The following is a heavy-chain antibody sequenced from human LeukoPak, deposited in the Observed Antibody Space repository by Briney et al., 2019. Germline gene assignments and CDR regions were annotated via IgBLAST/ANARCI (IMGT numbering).Heavy chain of an antibody. J-gene: IGHJ5*02. V-gene: IGHV1-69*05. CDR1: GGTFSSYA. CDR2: IIPIFGTA. CDR3: ARDQNVVVPAAHNWFDP. D-gene: IGHD2-2*01. Sequence: SVKVSCKASGGTFSSYAISWARQAPGQGLEWMGGIIPIFGTANYAQKFQGRVTITTDESTSTAYMGLSSLRSEDTAVYYCARDQNVVVPAAHNWFDPWGQGTLVTVSS.